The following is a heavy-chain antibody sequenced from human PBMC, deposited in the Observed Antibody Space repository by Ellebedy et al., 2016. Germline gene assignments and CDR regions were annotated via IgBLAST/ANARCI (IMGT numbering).Heavy chain of an antibody. V-gene: IGHV3-74*01. Sequence: GGSLRLXXAASGFTFSSYWMHWVRQAPGKGLVWVSRINSDGSSTSYADSVKGRFTISRDNAKNTLYLQMNSLRAEDTAVYYCARASDGSSWYDHDAFDIWGQGTMVTVSS. D-gene: IGHD6-13*01. J-gene: IGHJ3*02. CDR1: GFTFSSYW. CDR2: INSDGSST. CDR3: ARASDGSSWYDHDAFDI.